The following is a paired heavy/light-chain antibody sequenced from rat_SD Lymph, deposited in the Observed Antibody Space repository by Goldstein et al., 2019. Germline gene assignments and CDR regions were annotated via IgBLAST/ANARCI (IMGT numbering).Light chain of an antibody. CDR1: QDIGNY. CDR3: LQHKQYPYT. CDR2: GAT. Sequence: DIQMTQSPSSMSVSLGDRVTITCRASQDIGNYLSWYQQKPEKSPKLMIYGATNLEDGVPSRFSGSRSGSDYSLTINSLESEDTGIYFCLQHKQYPYTFGAGTKLELK. J-gene: IGKJ2-3*01. V-gene: IGKV14S19*01.
Heavy chain of an antibody. CDR2: IIPLIDTT. J-gene: IGHJ2*01. V-gene: IGHV1-65*01. CDR3: ARSGLWVSDYFDY. CDR1: GYTFTDYA. D-gene: IGHD1-7*01. Sequence: EVKLQQSGDELVRPGASVKMSCKASGYTFTDYAMHWVKQSPGQGLEWIGTIIPLIDTTSYNQKFKGKATLTADKSSNTAYMELSRLTSEDSAVYYCARSGLWVSDYFDYWGQGVMVTVSS.